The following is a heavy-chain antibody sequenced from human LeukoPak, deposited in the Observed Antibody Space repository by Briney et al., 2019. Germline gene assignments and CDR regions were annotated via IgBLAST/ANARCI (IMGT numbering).Heavy chain of an antibody. CDR1: GYTFTSYG. J-gene: IGHJ4*02. D-gene: IGHD5-18*01. CDR2: ISAYNGNT. V-gene: IGHV1-18*01. CDR3: ARDPGSGNSYGQEFDY. Sequence: ASVKVSCKASGYTFTSYGISWVRQAPGQGLEWMGWISAYNGNTNYAQKLQGRVTMTTDTSTSTAYMELRSLRSDDTAVYYCARDPGSGNSYGQEFDYWGQGTLVTVSS.